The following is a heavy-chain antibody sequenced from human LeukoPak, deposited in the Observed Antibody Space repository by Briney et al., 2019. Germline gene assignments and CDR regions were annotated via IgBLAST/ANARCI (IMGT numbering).Heavy chain of an antibody. D-gene: IGHD5-12*01. CDR3: AKVGSGNDYY. CDR2: ISNDESNK. V-gene: IGHV3-30*18. J-gene: IGHJ4*02. Sequence: GGSLRLSCATSGFTFSSSAMHWVRQPPGKGLEWVTVISNDESNKYYADSVKGRCTISRDNSKDMFYLQMNSLRTEDTAVYYCAKVGSGNDYYWGQGTLVTVSS. CDR1: GFTFSSSA.